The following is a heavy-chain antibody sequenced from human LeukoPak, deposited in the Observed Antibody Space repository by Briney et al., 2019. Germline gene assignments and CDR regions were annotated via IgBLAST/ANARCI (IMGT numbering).Heavy chain of an antibody. V-gene: IGHV3-23*01. Sequence: GGSLRLSCAASGFTFSSYAMNWVRQAPGKGLEWVSAISGSGGATYYADSVKGRFTMSRDNSKNTLYLQMNSLRAEDTAVYYCAKGAYYHGSGRYFDYWGQGTLVAVSS. D-gene: IGHD3-10*01. CDR2: ISGSGGAT. CDR3: AKGAYYHGSGRYFDY. CDR1: GFTFSSYA. J-gene: IGHJ4*02.